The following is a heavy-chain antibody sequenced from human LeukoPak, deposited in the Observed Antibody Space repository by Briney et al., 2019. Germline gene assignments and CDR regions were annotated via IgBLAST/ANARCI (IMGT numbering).Heavy chain of an antibody. D-gene: IGHD4-17*01. CDR1: GGSVSSGNYY. V-gene: IGHV4-61*01. CDR2: VHYSGST. Sequence: SETLSLTCTVSGGSVSSGNYYWSWIRQPPGKELEWIAYVHYSGSTDNSPSLRSRVTISVDTSKNQVSLKLSSVTAADTAVYYCARWDYGDYVGFDIWGQGTMVTVSS. CDR3: ARWDYGDYVGFDI. J-gene: IGHJ3*02.